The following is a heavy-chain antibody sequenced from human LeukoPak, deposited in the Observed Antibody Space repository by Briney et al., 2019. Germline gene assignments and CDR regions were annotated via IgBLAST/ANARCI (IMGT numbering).Heavy chain of an antibody. J-gene: IGHJ4*02. D-gene: IGHD4-23*01. V-gene: IGHV3-21*04. CDR3: ATFSYAGNAGGSVGY. Sequence: GGSLRLSCAASGFTFSSYSMNWVRQAPGMGLEWVSSISSSSSYIYYADSVKGRFTISRDNVKNSLYLQMNSLRSEDAAVYYCATFSYAGNAGGSVGYWGQGTLVTVSS. CDR2: ISSSSSYI. CDR1: GFTFSSYS.